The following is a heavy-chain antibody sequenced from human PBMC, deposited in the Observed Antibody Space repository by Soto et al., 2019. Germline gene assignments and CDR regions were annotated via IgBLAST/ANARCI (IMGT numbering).Heavy chain of an antibody. CDR1: GYSFTSYW. J-gene: IGHJ6*02. CDR3: ARHGIDYYDSSGYSGLGMDV. Sequence: GESLKIYWRGSGYSFTSYWIGWVRQMPGKGLEWMGIIYPGDSDTRYSPSFQGQVTISAAKSISTAYLQWSSLKASDTAMYYCARHGIDYYDSSGYSGLGMDVWGQGPTVTSP. V-gene: IGHV5-51*01. D-gene: IGHD3-22*01. CDR2: IYPGDSDT.